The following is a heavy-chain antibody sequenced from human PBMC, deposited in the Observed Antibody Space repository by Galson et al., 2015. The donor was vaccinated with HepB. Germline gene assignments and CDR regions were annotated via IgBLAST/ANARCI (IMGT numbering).Heavy chain of an antibody. Sequence: SLRLSCAASGFTFSSYAMSWVRQAPGKGLEWVSAISGSGGSTYYADSVKGRFTISRDNSKNTLYLQINSLRAEDTAVYYCAKDSQQQLVLTPNLDYWGQGALVTASA. J-gene: IGHJ4*02. D-gene: IGHD6-13*01. CDR1: GFTFSSYA. CDR3: AKDSQQQLVLTPNLDY. V-gene: IGHV3-23*01. CDR2: ISGSGGST.